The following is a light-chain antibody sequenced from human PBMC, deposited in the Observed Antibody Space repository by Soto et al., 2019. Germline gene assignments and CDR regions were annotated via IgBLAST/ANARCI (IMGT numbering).Light chain of an antibody. Sequence: DIQMTQSPSSLSASVGDRVTITCQASQDISNYLNWYQQKPGKAPKLLIYDASNLETGVPSRFSGSGSGTDFTFTISSLQPEDIATYYCQQSYSTLGITFGQGTRLEIK. CDR1: QDISNY. CDR3: QQSYSTLGIT. CDR2: DAS. V-gene: IGKV1-33*01. J-gene: IGKJ5*01.